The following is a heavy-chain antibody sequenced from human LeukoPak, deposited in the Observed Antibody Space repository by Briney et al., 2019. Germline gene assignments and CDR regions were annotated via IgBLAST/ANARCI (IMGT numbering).Heavy chain of an antibody. CDR1: GFNFRDHW. D-gene: IGHD6-19*01. CDR2: IKNDGSES. Sequence: QLGGSLRLSCAVSGFNFRDHWMDWVRQAPGKGLEWVGHIKNDGSESYYVDSLKGRFSISRDNTNNALYLQMNSLRVEDTAVYYCAKNNGWFHLAQWGQGTLVTVSS. V-gene: IGHV3-7*03. CDR3: AKNNGWFHLAQ. J-gene: IGHJ4*02.